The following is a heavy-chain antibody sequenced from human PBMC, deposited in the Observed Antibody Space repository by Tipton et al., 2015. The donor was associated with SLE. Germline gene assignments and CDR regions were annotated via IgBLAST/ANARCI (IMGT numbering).Heavy chain of an antibody. D-gene: IGHD6-13*01. CDR3: ARTNPLYSSSLTGLYGMDV. CDR2: IYYSGST. J-gene: IGHJ6*02. Sequence: LRLSCTVSGDSISTSNYYWGWARQPPGKGLEWIGSIYYSGSTNYNPSLKSRVTLSVDTSKNQFSLRLRSVTAADTAVYYCARTNPLYSSSLTGLYGMDVWGQGTTVTVSS. CDR1: GDSISTSNYY. V-gene: IGHV4-39*07.